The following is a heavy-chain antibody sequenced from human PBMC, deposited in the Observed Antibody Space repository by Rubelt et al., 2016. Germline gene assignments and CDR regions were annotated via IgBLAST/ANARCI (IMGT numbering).Heavy chain of an antibody. CDR3: ARDYGGNYYFDY. CDR1: GFTFSSYS. D-gene: IGHD4-23*01. Sequence: EVQLVESGGGLVKPGGSLRLSCAASGFTFSSYSMNWVRQAPGKGLEWVSSISSSTTYIYYADLVKGRFTISRDNAKNPLYLQMNSLRAEDTAVYYCARDYGGNYYFDYWGQGTLVTVSS. CDR2: ISSSTTYI. J-gene: IGHJ4*02. V-gene: IGHV3-21*01.